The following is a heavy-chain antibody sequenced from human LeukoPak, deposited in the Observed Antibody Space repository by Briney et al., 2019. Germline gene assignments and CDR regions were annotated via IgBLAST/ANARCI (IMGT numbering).Heavy chain of an antibody. Sequence: GGSLRLSCTASGFTFGDYAMSWVRQAPGKGLEWVGFIRSKAYGGTTEYAASVKGRFTISRDDSKSIAYLQMNSLKTEDTAVYYCASPTTKSYCSSTSCTRWGWFDPWGQGTLVTVSS. CDR3: ASPTTKSYCSSTSCTRWGWFDP. D-gene: IGHD2-2*01. J-gene: IGHJ5*02. CDR2: IRSKAYGGTT. V-gene: IGHV3-49*04. CDR1: GFTFGDYA.